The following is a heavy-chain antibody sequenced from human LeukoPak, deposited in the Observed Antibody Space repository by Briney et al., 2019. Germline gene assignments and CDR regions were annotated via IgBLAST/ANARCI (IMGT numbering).Heavy chain of an antibody. CDR2: IYHNGRT. CDR1: GASFSNDY. J-gene: IGHJ4*02. CDR3: ARDSQTTVLTALSL. V-gene: IGHV4-59*01. D-gene: IGHD4-23*01. Sequence: PSETLSLTCSLSGASFSNDYWSWVRQPPGKGLEWIGYIYHNGRTNYNPSLKSRITMSIDTSQNQFSLKLTSVTAADTAVYYCARDSQTTVLTALSLWGQGTLVTVSS.